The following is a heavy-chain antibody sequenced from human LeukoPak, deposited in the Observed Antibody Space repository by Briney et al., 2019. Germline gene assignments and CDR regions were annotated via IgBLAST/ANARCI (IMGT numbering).Heavy chain of an antibody. CDR3: ARLDIVVVPAAIRGWFDP. V-gene: IGHV4-59*01. Sequence: SETLSLTCTVSGGSISSYYWSWIRQPPGKGLEWIGYIYYSGSTNYNPSLKSRVTISVDTSKNQFSLKLSSVTAADTAVYYCARLDIVVVPAAIRGWFDPWGQGTLVTVSS. D-gene: IGHD2-2*02. CDR1: GGSISSYY. J-gene: IGHJ5*02. CDR2: IYYSGST.